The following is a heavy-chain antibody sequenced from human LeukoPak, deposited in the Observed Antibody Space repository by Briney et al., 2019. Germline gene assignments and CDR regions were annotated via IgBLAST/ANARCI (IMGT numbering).Heavy chain of an antibody. J-gene: IGHJ4*02. CDR1: RFSLSTYA. Sequence: PGGSLRLSCAASRFSLSTYAMSWVRQAPGKGLEWVSAISGSGGSTYYADSVKGRFTISRDNSKNTLYLQMNSLRAEDTAVYYCAKALNWGSVSESLDYWGQGTLVTVSS. D-gene: IGHD7-27*01. CDR2: ISGSGGST. V-gene: IGHV3-23*01. CDR3: AKALNWGSVSESLDY.